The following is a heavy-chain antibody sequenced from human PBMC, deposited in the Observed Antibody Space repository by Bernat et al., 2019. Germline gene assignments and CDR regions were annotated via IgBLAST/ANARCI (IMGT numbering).Heavy chain of an antibody. CDR3: ARETGEWEFGI. J-gene: IGHJ3*02. V-gene: IGHV3-48*01. D-gene: IGHD1-26*01. CDR1: GFTFSSYS. CDR2: ISRTSSNI. Sequence: VQLVESGGGVVQPGRSLRLSCAASGFTFSSYSMNWVRQAPGKGLEWGSYISRTSSNIYYADSVKGRITISRDNAKVSLYLQMDSLMAEGAAVYYCARETGEWEFGIWGQGTMVTVSS.